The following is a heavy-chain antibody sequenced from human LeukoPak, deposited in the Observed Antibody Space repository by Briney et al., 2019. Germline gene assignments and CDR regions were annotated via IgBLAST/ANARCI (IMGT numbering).Heavy chain of an antibody. V-gene: IGHV3-21*01. CDR3: ASGFSSSPYFDY. Sequence: GGSLRLSCPPSGFTFSTYYVNGVPQAPGKGLEWVLYITGKSSYIYYTDSVKGRFTISRDNAKNSLFLQMNSLRDEDTAVYYCASGFSSSPYFDYWGQGTLVTVSS. D-gene: IGHD6-6*01. CDR1: GFTFSTYY. CDR2: ITGKSSYI. J-gene: IGHJ4*02.